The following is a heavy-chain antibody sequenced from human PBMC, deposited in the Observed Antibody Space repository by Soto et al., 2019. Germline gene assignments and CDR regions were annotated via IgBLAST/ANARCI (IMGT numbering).Heavy chain of an antibody. CDR1: GYTFTSYG. J-gene: IGHJ6*02. Sequence: SVKVSCKASGYTFTSYGISWVRQAPGQGLEWMGWISAYNGNTNYAQKLQGRVTMTTDTSTSTAYMELRSLRSDDTAVYYCARDPLVVVVPAAIGGDYYYGMDVWGQGTTVTVSS. V-gene: IGHV1-18*04. D-gene: IGHD2-2*02. CDR2: ISAYNGNT. CDR3: ARDPLVVVVPAAIGGDYYYGMDV.